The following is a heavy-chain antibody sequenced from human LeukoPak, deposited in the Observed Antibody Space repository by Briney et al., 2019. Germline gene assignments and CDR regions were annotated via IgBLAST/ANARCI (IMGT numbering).Heavy chain of an antibody. D-gene: IGHD2-2*01. Sequence: SVKVSCKASGGTFSSYAISWVRQAPGQGLEWMGGIIPIFGTANYAQKFQGRVTITADESTSTAYMELSSLRSEDAAVYYCARVTSTSRGNDAFDIWGQGTMVTVSS. CDR1: GGTFSSYA. CDR2: IIPIFGTA. J-gene: IGHJ3*02. V-gene: IGHV1-69*01. CDR3: ARVTSTSRGNDAFDI.